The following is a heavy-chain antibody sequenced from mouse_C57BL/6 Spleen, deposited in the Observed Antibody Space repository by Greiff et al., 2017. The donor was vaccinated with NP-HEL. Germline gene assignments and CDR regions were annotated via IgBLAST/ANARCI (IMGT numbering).Heavy chain of an antibody. CDR3: ARFYDYDPYYAMDD. CDR1: GYTFTSYW. D-gene: IGHD2-4*01. J-gene: IGHJ4*01. Sequence: QVQLQQPGAELVKPGASVKMSCKASGYTFTSYWITWVKQRPGQGLEWIGDIYPGSGSTNYNEKFKSKATLTVDTSSSTAYMQLSSLTSEDSAVYYCARFYDYDPYYAMDDWGQGTSVTVSS. CDR2: IYPGSGST. V-gene: IGHV1-55*01.